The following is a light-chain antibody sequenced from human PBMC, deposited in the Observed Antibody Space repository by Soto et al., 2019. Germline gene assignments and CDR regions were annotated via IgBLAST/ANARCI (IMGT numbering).Light chain of an antibody. Sequence: QAVVTQPPSVSAAPRQRVTISCSGSSSNLGNNAVNWYQHVPGKAPTLLIHFDYKEASGVSDRFSGSKSGTSASLAISGLQSEDEADYYCASWDDDLNGPLFGGGTKLTVL. J-gene: IGLJ3*02. CDR3: ASWDDDLNGPL. V-gene: IGLV1-36*01. CDR1: SSNLGNNA. CDR2: FDY.